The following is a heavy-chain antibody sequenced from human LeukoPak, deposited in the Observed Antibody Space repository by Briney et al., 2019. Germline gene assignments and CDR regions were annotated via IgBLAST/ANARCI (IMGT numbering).Heavy chain of an antibody. J-gene: IGHJ4*02. CDR3: ARDSWELPGSFDY. CDR1: GFTVSSNY. V-gene: IGHV3-66*02. D-gene: IGHD1-26*01. Sequence: GGSLRLSCAASGFTVSSNYMSWVRQAPGKGLEWVSVTYSGGGTYYADSVKGRFTISRDNSKNTLYLQMNSLRAEDTAVYYCARDSWELPGSFDYWGQGTLVTVSS. CDR2: TYSGGGT.